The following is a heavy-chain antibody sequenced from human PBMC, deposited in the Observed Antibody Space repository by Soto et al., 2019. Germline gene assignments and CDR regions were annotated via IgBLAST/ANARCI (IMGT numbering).Heavy chain of an antibody. J-gene: IGHJ5*02. CDR3: EQAKSTHFDP. Sequence: QVQLVESGGGVVQPGRSLRLSCAASGFTFSSYGMHWVRQAPGKGLEWVAVISYDGSNKYYADSVKGRFTISRDNSKNTLYLQMNSLRAEDTAVYYCEQAKSTHFDPWGQGTLVTVSS. V-gene: IGHV3-30*18. D-gene: IGHD2-2*01. CDR1: GFTFSSYG. CDR2: ISYDGSNK.